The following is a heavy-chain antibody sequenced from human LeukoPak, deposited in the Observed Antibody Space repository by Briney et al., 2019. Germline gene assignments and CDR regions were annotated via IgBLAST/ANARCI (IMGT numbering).Heavy chain of an antibody. CDR1: GGSFSGYY. Sequence: TSETLSLTCAVYGGSFSGYYWSWIRQPPGKGLEWIGEINHSGSTNYNPSLKSRVTMSVDTSKNQFSLKLSSVTAADTAVYYCARGLTTVSSYNWFDPWGQGTLVTVSS. J-gene: IGHJ5*02. V-gene: IGHV4-34*01. CDR2: INHSGST. D-gene: IGHD4-11*01. CDR3: ARGLTTVSSYNWFDP.